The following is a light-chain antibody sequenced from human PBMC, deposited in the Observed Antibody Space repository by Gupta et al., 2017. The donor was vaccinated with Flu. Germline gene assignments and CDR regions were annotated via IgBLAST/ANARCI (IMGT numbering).Light chain of an antibody. CDR3: QQRDSIPHT. CDR1: QRISKY. V-gene: IGKV1-39*01. Sequence: PSSLYASVGDRVTITCRASQRISKYLNWYQQKPAKAPKLLIYAASSLKSGVSSRFSGRGSGTDFTLTISRLQPEDFTSYYCQQRDSIPHTFDQGTKLEIK. J-gene: IGKJ1*01. CDR2: AAS.